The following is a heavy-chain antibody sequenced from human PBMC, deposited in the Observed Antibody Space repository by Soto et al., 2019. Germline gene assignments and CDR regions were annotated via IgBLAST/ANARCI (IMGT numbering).Heavy chain of an antibody. CDR2: IIPIFGTA. V-gene: IGHV1-69*13. J-gene: IGHJ6*02. CDR1: GGTFSSYA. Sequence: ASVKVSCKASGGTFSSYAISWVLQAPGQGLEWMGGIIPIFGTANYAQKFQGRVTITADESTSTAYMELSSLRSEDTAVYYCATSTSCYRDCYYYGMDVWGQGTTVTVSS. D-gene: IGHD2-2*02. CDR3: ATSTSCYRDCYYYGMDV.